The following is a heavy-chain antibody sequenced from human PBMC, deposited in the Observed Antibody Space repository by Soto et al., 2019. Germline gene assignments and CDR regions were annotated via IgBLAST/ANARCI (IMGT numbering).Heavy chain of an antibody. Sequence: GGSLRLSCAASGFTFSSYAMSWVRQAPGKGLEWVSAISGSGGSTYYADSVKGRFTISRDNSKNTRYVQMNSLRGGDTVVYYWAKDYLLWFGELTEYYFDYWGQGTLVTVSS. D-gene: IGHD3-10*01. V-gene: IGHV3-23*01. CDR1: GFTFSSYA. J-gene: IGHJ4*02. CDR2: ISGSGGST. CDR3: AKDYLLWFGELTEYYFDY.